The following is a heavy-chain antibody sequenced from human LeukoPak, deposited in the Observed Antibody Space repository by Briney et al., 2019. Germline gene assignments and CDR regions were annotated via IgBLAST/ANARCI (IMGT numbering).Heavy chain of an antibody. CDR2: INPSGGST. CDR1: GYTFTGYF. D-gene: IGHD2-15*01. CDR3: ARDLGVVVVAANYFDY. V-gene: IGHV1-46*01. J-gene: IGHJ4*02. Sequence: ASVKVSCKASGYTFTGYFMHWVRQAPGQGLEWMGIINPSGGSTSCAQKFQGRVTMTRDTSTSTVYMELSSLRSEDTAVYYCARDLGVVVVAANYFDYWGQGTLVTVSS.